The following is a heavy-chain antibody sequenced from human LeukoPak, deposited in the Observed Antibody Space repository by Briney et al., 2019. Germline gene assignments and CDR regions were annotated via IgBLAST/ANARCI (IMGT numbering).Heavy chain of an antibody. Sequence: GGFLRLSCAASGFTVSSNYMSWVRQAPGKGLESVSVIYSGGSTYYADSVKGRFTISRDNSKNTLYLQMNSLRAEDTAVYYCARGRGYCSGGSCYSLLAFDYWGQGTLVTVSS. J-gene: IGHJ4*02. CDR1: GFTVSSNY. CDR2: IYSGGST. CDR3: ARGRGYCSGGSCYSLLAFDY. D-gene: IGHD2-15*01. V-gene: IGHV3-53*01.